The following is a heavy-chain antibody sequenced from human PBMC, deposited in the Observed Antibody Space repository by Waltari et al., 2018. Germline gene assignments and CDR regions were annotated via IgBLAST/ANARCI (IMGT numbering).Heavy chain of an antibody. CDR1: GYSISSGYY. V-gene: IGHV4-38-2*01. D-gene: IGHD2-15*01. CDR2: IYQSGST. J-gene: IGHJ4*02. CDR3: ARAGVGYCSGGSCNDFDY. Sequence: QVQLQESGPGLVKPSETLSLTCAVSGYSISSGYYWGWIRQPPGKGLEWIGSIYQSGSTYYNPSLKSRVTISVDTSKNQFSLKLSSVTAADTAVYYCARAGVGYCSGGSCNDFDYWGQGTLVTVSS.